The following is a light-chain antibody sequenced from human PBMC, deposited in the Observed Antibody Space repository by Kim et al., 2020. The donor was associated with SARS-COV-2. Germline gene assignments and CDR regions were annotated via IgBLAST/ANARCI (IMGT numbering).Light chain of an antibody. J-gene: IGLJ2*01. CDR3: QSYDSSLTNVV. Sequence: QSVLTQPPSVSGAPGQRVTISCTGSYSNIGAGYDVHWYQQLPGAAPKLLIYGNYIRPSGVPDRFSGSKSGTSASLAITGLQAEDEAVYYCQSYDSSLTNVVFGGGTKVTVL. CDR2: GNY. CDR1: YSNIGAGYD. V-gene: IGLV1-40*01.